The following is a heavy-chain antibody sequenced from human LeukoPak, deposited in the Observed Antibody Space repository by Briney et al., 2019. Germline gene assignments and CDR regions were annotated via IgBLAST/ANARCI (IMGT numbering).Heavy chain of an antibody. V-gene: IGHV1-46*01. Sequence: ASVKVSCKASGYTFTGYYMHWVRQAPGQGLEWMGIINPSGGSTSYAQKFQGRVTMTRDMSTSTVYMELSSLRSEDTAVYYCARDPRYDSSGYYYEKWGQGTLVTVSS. CDR1: GYTFTGYY. D-gene: IGHD3-22*01. J-gene: IGHJ4*02. CDR3: ARDPRYDSSGYYYEK. CDR2: INPSGGST.